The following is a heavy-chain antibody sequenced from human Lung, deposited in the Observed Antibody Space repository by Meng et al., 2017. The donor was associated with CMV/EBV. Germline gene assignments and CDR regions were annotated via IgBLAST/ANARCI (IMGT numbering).Heavy chain of an antibody. D-gene: IGHD1-26*01. CDR2: ITSRSSNT. V-gene: IGHV3-21*01. CDR3: ARDQIRGVVGARPRGPGDL. CDR1: GFTFSGYS. Sequence: GESXKISCVASGFTFSGYSMNWVRQTPGKGLEWVSSITSRSSNTYYSDSVKGRFTISRDNAKNSLYLQMNSLRDEDTAVYYCARDQIRGVVGARPRGPGDLWGQGTLGTVSS. J-gene: IGHJ4*02.